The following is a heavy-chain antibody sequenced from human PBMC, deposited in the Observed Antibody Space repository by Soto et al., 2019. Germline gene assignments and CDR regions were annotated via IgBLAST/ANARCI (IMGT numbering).Heavy chain of an antibody. V-gene: IGHV4-59*01. Sequence: QVQLPESGPGLVKPSETMSLTCTASGGSISSRYWNWIRQPPGKGLEWIGHIYNGESTNYNPSLKSRVTISVDTSKNQFSLKLGSVTAADTAVYYCAQTHGWPGFDYWGQGILVTVSS. CDR3: AQTHGWPGFDY. D-gene: IGHD6-19*01. CDR1: GGSISSRY. J-gene: IGHJ4*02. CDR2: IYNGEST.